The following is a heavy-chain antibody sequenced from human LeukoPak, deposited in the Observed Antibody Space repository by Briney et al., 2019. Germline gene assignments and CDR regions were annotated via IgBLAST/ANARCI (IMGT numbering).Heavy chain of an antibody. V-gene: IGHV3-23*01. Sequence: GGSLRLSCAASGFTFSSYAMSWVRQAPGKGLEWVSGISGSGDNTYYADSVKGRFTISRDNSKNTLYVQVNSLGTEDTAAYYCAKGSYYDSGGSFYFDYWGQGTLVTVSS. D-gene: IGHD3-22*01. CDR3: AKGSYYDSGGSFYFDY. J-gene: IGHJ4*02. CDR2: ISGSGDNT. CDR1: GFTFSSYA.